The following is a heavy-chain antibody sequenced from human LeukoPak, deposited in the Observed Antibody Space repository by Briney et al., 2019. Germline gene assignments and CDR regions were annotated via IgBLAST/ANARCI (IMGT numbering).Heavy chain of an antibody. CDR3: ARTASHFVRGVIRWFDP. D-gene: IGHD3-10*01. J-gene: IGHJ5*02. CDR2: IYTSGST. CDR1: GGSISSGSYY. V-gene: IGHV4-61*02. Sequence: RASQTLSLTCTVSGGSISSGSYYWSWIRQPAGKGLEWIGRIYTSGSTNYNPSFKSRVTISVDTSKNQFSLKLSSVTAADTAVYYCARTASHFVRGVIRWFDPWGQGTLVTVSS.